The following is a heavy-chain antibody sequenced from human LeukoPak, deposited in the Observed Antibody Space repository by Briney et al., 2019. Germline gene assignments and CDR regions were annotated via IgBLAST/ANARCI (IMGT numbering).Heavy chain of an antibody. D-gene: IGHD5-24*01. CDR1: GFTFGDYA. Sequence: GGSLRLSCTASGFTFGDYAMSWFRQAPGRGLEWVSYISSSGSTIYYADSVKGRFTISRDNAKNSLYLQMNSLRAEDTAVYYCARDGRRDGYNFDYWGQGTLVTVSS. J-gene: IGHJ4*02. CDR2: ISSSGSTI. CDR3: ARDGRRDGYNFDY. V-gene: IGHV3-11*04.